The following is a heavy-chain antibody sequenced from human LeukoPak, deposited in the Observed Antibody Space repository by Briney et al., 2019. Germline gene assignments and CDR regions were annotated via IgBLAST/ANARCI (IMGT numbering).Heavy chain of an antibody. D-gene: IGHD4-17*01. Sequence: PSETLSLTCAVYGGSFSGYYWSWIRQPPGKGLEWIGEINHSGSTNYNPSLKSRVTISVDTSKNQFSLKLSSVTAADTAVYYCASAEGGGGDNVYAFDIWGQATMVTVSS. V-gene: IGHV4-34*01. CDR1: GGSFSGYY. CDR2: INHSGST. J-gene: IGHJ3*02. CDR3: ASAEGGGGDNVYAFDI.